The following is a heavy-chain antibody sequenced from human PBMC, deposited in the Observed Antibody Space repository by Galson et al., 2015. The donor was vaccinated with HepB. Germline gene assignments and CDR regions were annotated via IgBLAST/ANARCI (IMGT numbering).Heavy chain of an antibody. V-gene: IGHV3-23*01. CDR2: ISGTGGST. CDR3: AKGTGTSCYTAADY. Sequence: SLRLSCAASGFIFGDYAMSWVRQVPGKGLEWVSSISGTGGSTYYADSVKGRFTVSRDNSKNTLFLQINSLRAADTALYYCAKGTGTSCYTAADYWGHGTLVTVSS. CDR1: GFIFGDYA. D-gene: IGHD2-2*02. J-gene: IGHJ4*01.